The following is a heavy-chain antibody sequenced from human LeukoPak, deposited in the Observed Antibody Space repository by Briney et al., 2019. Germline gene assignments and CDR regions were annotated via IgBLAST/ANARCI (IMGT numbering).Heavy chain of an antibody. V-gene: IGHV1-2*04. J-gene: IGHJ4*02. CDR1: GYTFTGYY. CDR2: INPNSGGT. CDR3: ARVLRHYGDYYFDY. D-gene: IGHD4-17*01. Sequence: ASVKVSCKASGYTFTGYYMHWVRQAPGQGLEWMGWINPNSGGTDYAQKFQGWVTMTRDTSISTAYMELSRLRSDDTAVCYCARVLRHYGDYYFDYWGQGTLVTVSS.